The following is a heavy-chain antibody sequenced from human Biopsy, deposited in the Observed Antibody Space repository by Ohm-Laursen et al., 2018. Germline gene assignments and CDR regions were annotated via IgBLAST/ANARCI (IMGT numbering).Heavy chain of an antibody. CDR3: ATKLTGYFHH. J-gene: IGHJ1*01. V-gene: IGHV1-69*11. CDR1: TGTFNSYG. CDR2: IIPILRTT. Sequence: ASVKVSCKSPTGTFNSYGIIWVRQAPGQGLEWMGRIIPILRTTAYAQTFLGRVTITADSPTSTVDMELTSLTSDDTAVYYCATKLTGYFHHWGQGTLVIVSS. D-gene: IGHD3-9*01.